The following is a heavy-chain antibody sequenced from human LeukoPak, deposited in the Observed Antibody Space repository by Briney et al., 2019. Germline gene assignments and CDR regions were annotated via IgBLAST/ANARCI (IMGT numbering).Heavy chain of an antibody. CDR1: GFTFSSYV. Sequence: GGSLRLSCAASGFTFSSYVMSWVRQAPGKGLEWVSSISGSGGATNYADSVKGRFTISRDNSKNTLYLQMNSLRAEDTAVYYCARDAHVFPDWGQGTLVTVSS. D-gene: IGHD2-21*01. CDR3: ARDAHVFPD. J-gene: IGHJ4*02. V-gene: IGHV3-23*01. CDR2: ISGSGGAT.